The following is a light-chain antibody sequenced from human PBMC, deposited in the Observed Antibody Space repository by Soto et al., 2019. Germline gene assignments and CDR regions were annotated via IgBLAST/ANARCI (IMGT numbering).Light chain of an antibody. V-gene: IGLV1-40*01. CDR3: SSFAGSNIWV. Sequence: QSVLTQPPSVSGAPGQRVTISCTGSSSNIGAGYPVHWYQQLPGTAPKLLVAGNRPSGVPDRFSVSKSGASASLAITGLQAEDEADYYCSSFAGSNIWVFGGGTKLTVL. J-gene: IGLJ3*02. CDR2: G. CDR1: SSNIGAGYP.